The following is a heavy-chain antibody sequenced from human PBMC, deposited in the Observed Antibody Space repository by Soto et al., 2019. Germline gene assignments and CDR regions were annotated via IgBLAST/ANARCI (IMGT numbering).Heavy chain of an antibody. CDR3: TTPQWLVSRAAFDY. CDR2: IKSKTDGGTT. Sequence: GGSLRLSCAASGFTFSNAWMSWVRQAPGKGLEWVGRIKSKTDGGTTDYAAPVKGRFTISRDDSKNTLYLQMNSLKTEDTAVYYCTTPQWLVSRAAFDYWGQGTLVTVS. J-gene: IGHJ4*02. CDR1: GFTFSNAW. V-gene: IGHV3-15*01. D-gene: IGHD6-19*01.